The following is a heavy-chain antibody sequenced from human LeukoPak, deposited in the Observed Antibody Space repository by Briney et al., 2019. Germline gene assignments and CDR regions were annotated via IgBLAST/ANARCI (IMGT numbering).Heavy chain of an antibody. J-gene: IGHJ4*02. D-gene: IGHD6-19*01. CDR3: AKSALYSSGPFDY. Sequence: GGSLRLSCAASGFTFSSYAMSWVRQAPGKGLEWFSAISGSGGSTYYADSVKGRFAISRDNSKNTLYLQMNSLRAEDTAVYYCAKSALYSSGPFDYWGQGTLVTVSS. CDR1: GFTFSSYA. CDR2: ISGSGGST. V-gene: IGHV3-23*01.